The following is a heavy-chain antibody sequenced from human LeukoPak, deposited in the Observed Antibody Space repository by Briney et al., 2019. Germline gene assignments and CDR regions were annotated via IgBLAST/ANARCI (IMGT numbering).Heavy chain of an antibody. CDR2: IYYSGST. J-gene: IGHJ4*02. Sequence: SETLSLTCTVSGGSICNYYWSWIRQPPGKGLEYMGYIYYSGSTNYNPSLKSRVTISVDTSKNQFSLKLRSVTAADTAVYYCARMAPYGDYLHDYWGQGTLVIVSS. D-gene: IGHD4-17*01. CDR1: GGSICNYY. V-gene: IGHV4-59*01. CDR3: ARMAPYGDYLHDY.